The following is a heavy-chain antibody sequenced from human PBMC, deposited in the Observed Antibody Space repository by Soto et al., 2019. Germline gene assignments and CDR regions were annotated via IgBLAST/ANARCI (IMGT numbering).Heavy chain of an antibody. J-gene: IGHJ4*02. V-gene: IGHV4-34*01. D-gene: IGHD3-9*01. Sequence: QVQLQQWGAGLLKLSETLSLTCAVYGGSFSGYYWSWIRQPPGKGLEWIGEINHRGSTNYNPSLNTRVTISLDTSKKQFSLKVNSVTAADTAVYYCARGRIIKLRYFDWLLHGGYFDNWGQRTQVTVSS. CDR1: GGSFSGYY. CDR3: ARGRIIKLRYFDWLLHGGYFDN. CDR2: INHRGST.